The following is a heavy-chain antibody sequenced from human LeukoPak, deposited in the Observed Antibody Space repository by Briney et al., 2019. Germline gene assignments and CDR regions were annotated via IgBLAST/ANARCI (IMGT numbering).Heavy chain of an antibody. Sequence: PGGSLRLSCAASGFTFSNYWMSWVRQAPGKGLEWVAVISYDGSNKYYADSVKGRFTISRDNSKNTLYLQMNSLRAEDTAVYYCAREGDYYDSSGYLDYWGQGTLVTVSS. V-gene: IGHV3-30*03. CDR1: GFTFSNYW. D-gene: IGHD3-22*01. CDR2: ISYDGSNK. CDR3: AREGDYYDSSGYLDY. J-gene: IGHJ4*02.